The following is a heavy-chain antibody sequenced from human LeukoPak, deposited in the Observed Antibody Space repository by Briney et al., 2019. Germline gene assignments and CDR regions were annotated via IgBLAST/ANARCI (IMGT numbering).Heavy chain of an antibody. CDR2: IYNGGII. Sequence: PSETLSLTCTVSGGSISSYYWSWIRQPAGKGLEWIGRIYNGGIITYNPSLKSRVTMSIDTSNNQFSLRLRFVTAADTAAYYCARDSGTTGEVKFDPWGQGTLVTVSS. D-gene: IGHD3-10*01. V-gene: IGHV4-4*07. CDR3: ARDSGTTGEVKFDP. CDR1: GGSISSYY. J-gene: IGHJ5*02.